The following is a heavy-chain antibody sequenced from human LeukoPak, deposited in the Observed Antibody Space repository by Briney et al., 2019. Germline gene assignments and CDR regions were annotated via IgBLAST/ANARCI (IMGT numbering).Heavy chain of an antibody. CDR3: ARDQGDASGWFFDY. D-gene: IGHD6-19*01. CDR1: GFTFSHHH. CDR2: IALDGSRK. Sequence: GGSLRLSCAASGFTFSHHHIHWVRQAPGKGLEWVTVIALDGSRKIYADSVKGRFTISRDNSKNTLSLQMNSLGVEDTAVYYCARDQGDASGWFFDYWGQGARVSVSS. J-gene: IGHJ4*02. V-gene: IGHV3-30*03.